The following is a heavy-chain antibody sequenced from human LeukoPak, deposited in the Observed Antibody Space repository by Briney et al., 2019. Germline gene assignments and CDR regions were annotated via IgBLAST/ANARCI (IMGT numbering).Heavy chain of an antibody. J-gene: IGHJ6*03. Sequence: ASVKVSCKASGYTFTSYGINWVRQATGQGLEWMGWMNPNSGNTGYAQKFQGRVTITRNTSISTAYMELSSLRSEDTAVYYCARAPSYDFWSGYYRPHYYYMDVWGKGTTVTVSS. V-gene: IGHV1-8*03. CDR3: ARAPSYDFWSGYYRPHYYYMDV. CDR2: MNPNSGNT. CDR1: GYTFTSYG. D-gene: IGHD3-3*01.